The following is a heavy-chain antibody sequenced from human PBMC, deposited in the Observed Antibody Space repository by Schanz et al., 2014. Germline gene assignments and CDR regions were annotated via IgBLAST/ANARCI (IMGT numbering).Heavy chain of an antibody. D-gene: IGHD1-26*01. Sequence: EMQLVESGGGLIQPGGSLRLSCAASGFTFSRYWMHWVRQAPGKGLVWVSRIDNTGGNTNYADSVRGRFTISRDNSKNSLYLQMNSLRTEDTALYYCAKDSRGSSFDMDVWGQGTTVTVSS. V-gene: IGHV3-74*01. CDR1: GFTFSRYW. J-gene: IGHJ6*02. CDR3: AKDSRGSSFDMDV. CDR2: IDNTGGNT.